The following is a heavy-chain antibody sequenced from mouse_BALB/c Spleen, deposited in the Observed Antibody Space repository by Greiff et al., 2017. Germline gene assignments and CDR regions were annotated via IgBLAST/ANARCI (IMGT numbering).Heavy chain of an antibody. D-gene: IGHD1-1*01. CDR3: ARLHYYGSSYDYFDY. CDR1: GYSITSDYA. V-gene: IGHV3-2*02. J-gene: IGHJ2*01. CDR2: ISYSGST. Sequence: DVKLQESGPGLVKPSQSLSLTCTVTGYSITSDYAWTWIRQFPGNKLEWMGYISYSGSTSYNPSLKSRISITRDTSKNQFFLQLNSVTTEDTATYYCARLHYYGSSYDYFDYWGQGTTLTVSS.